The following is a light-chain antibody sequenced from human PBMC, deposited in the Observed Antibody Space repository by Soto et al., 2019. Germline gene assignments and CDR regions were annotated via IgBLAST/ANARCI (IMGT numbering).Light chain of an antibody. Sequence: QSALTQPPSASGAPGQRVTISCSGSASNIGRDPVNWCQQVPGTAPKLLIYENNHRPSGVPDRFSGSKSGTSASLVISGLQSEDEAEYFCAGWDGSLKGFVFGTGTKVTVL. J-gene: IGLJ1*01. V-gene: IGLV1-44*01. CDR3: AGWDGSLKGFV. CDR1: ASNIGRDP. CDR2: ENN.